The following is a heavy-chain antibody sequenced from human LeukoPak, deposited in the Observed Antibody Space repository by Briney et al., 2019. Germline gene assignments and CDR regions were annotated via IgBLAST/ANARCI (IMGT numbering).Heavy chain of an antibody. Sequence: ASVKVSCKASGYTYSDYYIHWVRQAPGQGPEWMGYINPNSDDTNFAQNFQGRVTMTRDTSISTAYMELTRLRSDDTAVYYCTTGSPPFGYWGQGTLVTVSS. CDR1: GYTYSDYY. CDR3: TTGSPPFGY. CDR2: INPNSDDT. D-gene: IGHD1-26*01. V-gene: IGHV1-2*02. J-gene: IGHJ4*02.